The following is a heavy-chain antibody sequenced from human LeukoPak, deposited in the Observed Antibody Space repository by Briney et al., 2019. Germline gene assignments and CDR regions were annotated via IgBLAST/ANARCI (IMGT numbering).Heavy chain of an antibody. CDR3: ARATLVGGFWSGYYTGLDMD. Sequence: PSETLSLTCTVSGGSISSSSYYWGWIRQPPGKGLEWIGSIYYSGSTYYNPSLKSRVTISVDTSKNQFSLKLSSVTAADTAVYYCARATLVGGFWSGYYTGLDMD. CDR2: IYYSGST. J-gene: IGHJ6*03. V-gene: IGHV4-39*07. D-gene: IGHD3-3*01. CDR1: GGSISSSSYY.